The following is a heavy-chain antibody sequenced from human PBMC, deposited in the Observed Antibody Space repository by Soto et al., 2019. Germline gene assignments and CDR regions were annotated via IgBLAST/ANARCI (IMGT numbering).Heavy chain of an antibody. CDR2: ISAYNGNT. Sequence: ASVKVSCKASGYTFTSYGISWVRQAPGQGLEWMGWISAYNGNTNYAQKLQGRVTMTTDTSTSTAYMELRSLRSDDTAVYYCARRFEYSSSSEAFDIWGQGTMVTVSS. CDR3: ARRFEYSSSSEAFDI. V-gene: IGHV1-18*01. CDR1: GYTFTSYG. D-gene: IGHD6-6*01. J-gene: IGHJ3*02.